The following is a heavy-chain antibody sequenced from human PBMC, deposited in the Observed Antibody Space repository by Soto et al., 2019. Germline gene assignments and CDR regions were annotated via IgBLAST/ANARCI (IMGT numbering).Heavy chain of an antibody. D-gene: IGHD4-17*01. V-gene: IGHV1-18*01. CDR2: ISAYNGKT. CDR1: GYTFTSYG. Sequence: QVQLVQSGAEVKKPGASVKVSCKASGYTFTSYGITWVRQAPGQGLEWMGWISAYNGKTNYAQKLQGRVTMTTDTXISTAYMDLRSLSSDDTAVYYCARGRAVTTSYGMDVWGQGTTVTVSS. J-gene: IGHJ6*02. CDR3: ARGRAVTTSYGMDV.